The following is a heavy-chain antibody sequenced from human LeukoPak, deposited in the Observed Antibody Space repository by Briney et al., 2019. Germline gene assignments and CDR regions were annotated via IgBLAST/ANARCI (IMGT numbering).Heavy chain of an antibody. D-gene: IGHD3-10*01. V-gene: IGHV5-51*01. CDR1: GYSLTSYW. J-gene: IGHJ6*04. CDR3: ARGRYYGSGSYLKYGMDV. CDR2: IYPGDSDT. Sequence: GESLKISCKGSGYSLTSYWIGWVRQMPGKGLEWMGIIYPGDSDTRYSPSFQGQVTISADKSISTAYLQWSSLKASGTAMYYCARGRYYGSGSYLKYGMDVWGKGTTVTVSS.